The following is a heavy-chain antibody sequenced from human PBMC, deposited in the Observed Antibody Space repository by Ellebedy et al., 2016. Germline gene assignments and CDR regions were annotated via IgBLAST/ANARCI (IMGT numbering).Heavy chain of an antibody. CDR1: GSSISSGYY. V-gene: IGHV4-38-2*02. Sequence: SETLSLTCTVSGSSISSGYYWGWIRQPPGKGLQWIGSIYHLGNTYYNPSLKSRVTMSVDTSQNQFSLRLSSVTAADTAVYYCARVRAYGDYSVDYWGQGTLVTVSS. CDR2: IYHLGNT. D-gene: IGHD4-17*01. CDR3: ARVRAYGDYSVDY. J-gene: IGHJ4*02.